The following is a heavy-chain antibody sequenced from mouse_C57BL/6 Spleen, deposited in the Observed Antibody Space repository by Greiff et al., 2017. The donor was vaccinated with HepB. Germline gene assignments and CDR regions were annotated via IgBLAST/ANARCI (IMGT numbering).Heavy chain of an antibody. J-gene: IGHJ3*01. CDR2: INPNNGGT. Sequence: EVQLQQSGPELVKPRASVKISCKASGYTFTDYYMNWVKQSHGKSLEWIGDINPNNGGTSYNQKFKGKATLTVDKSSSTAYMELRSLTSEDSAVYYCARPGLLRLRFAYWGQGTLVTVSA. CDR3: ARPGLLRLRFAY. CDR1: GYTFTDYY. V-gene: IGHV1-26*01. D-gene: IGHD1-2*01.